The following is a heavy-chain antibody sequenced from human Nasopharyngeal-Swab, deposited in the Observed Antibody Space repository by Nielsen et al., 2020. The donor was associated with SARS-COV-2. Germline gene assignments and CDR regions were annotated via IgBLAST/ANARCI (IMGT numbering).Heavy chain of an antibody. Sequence: SETLSLTCTVSGGSISSGGYYWSWIRQHPGKGLEWIGYIYYSGSTYYNPSLKGRVTISVDTSKNQFSLKLSSVTAADTAVYYCARVLGWSGGFHFDYWGQGTLVTVSS. J-gene: IGHJ4*02. CDR1: GGSISSGGYY. CDR2: IYYSGST. V-gene: IGHV4-31*03. D-gene: IGHD6-19*01. CDR3: ARVLGWSGGFHFDY.